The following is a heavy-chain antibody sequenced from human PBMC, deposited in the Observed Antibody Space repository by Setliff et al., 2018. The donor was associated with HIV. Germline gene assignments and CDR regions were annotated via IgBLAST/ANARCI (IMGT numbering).Heavy chain of an antibody. CDR1: GGSFSDYY. CDR2: IYYSGST. Sequence: LSLTCAVYGGSFSDYYWTWIRQPPGKELEWIAYIYYSGSTSYNPSLKSRVTVSIDTSKNQFSLKLNSVTAADTAVYYCARAGYNSRPYYFDYWVQGTLVTV. J-gene: IGHJ4*02. CDR3: ARAGYNSRPYYFDY. D-gene: IGHD6-13*01. V-gene: IGHV4-59*01.